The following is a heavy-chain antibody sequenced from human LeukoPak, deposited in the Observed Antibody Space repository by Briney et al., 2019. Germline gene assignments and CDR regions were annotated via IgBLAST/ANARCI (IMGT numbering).Heavy chain of an antibody. Sequence: ASVTVSCKASGYTFTSYYMHWVRQAPGQGLEWMGIINPSGGSTIYAQKFQGRVTMTRDMSTSTVYMELSSLRSEDTAVYYCARGTAAAGRDFDYWGQGTLVTVSS. CDR2: INPSGGST. J-gene: IGHJ4*02. CDR3: ARGTAAAGRDFDY. CDR1: GYTFTSYY. V-gene: IGHV1-46*01. D-gene: IGHD6-13*01.